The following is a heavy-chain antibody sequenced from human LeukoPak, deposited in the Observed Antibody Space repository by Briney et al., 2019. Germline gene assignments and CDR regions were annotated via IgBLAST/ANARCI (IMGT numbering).Heavy chain of an antibody. CDR2: ISSSSSYI. CDR1: GFTFSSYS. CDR3: AKRPSDYGDYVSYFDY. V-gene: IGHV3-21*01. Sequence: GGSLRLSCAASGFTFSSYSMNWVRQAPGKGPEWVSSISSSSSYIYYADSVKGRFTISRDNSKDTLYLQMNSLRDEDTAVYYCAKRPSDYGDYVSYFDYWGQGTLVTVSS. D-gene: IGHD4-17*01. J-gene: IGHJ4*02.